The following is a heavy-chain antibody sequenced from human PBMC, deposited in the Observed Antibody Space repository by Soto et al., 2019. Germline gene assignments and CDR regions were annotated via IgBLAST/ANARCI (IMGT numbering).Heavy chain of an antibody. D-gene: IGHD3-22*01. CDR2: IYYSGSA. CDR3: ARHGIDYYDSSGYFYSPYYFDY. J-gene: IGHJ4*02. Sequence: SETLSLTCSVSCDSIRRSGYYRGWIRRPPGNGIEGVGSIYYSGSADYNPPLKGRLTICVDTSKYQFSLKLSSVTDADTAVYYFARHGIDYYDSSGYFYSPYYFDYWGQGTLFTVS. V-gene: IGHV4-39*01. CDR1: CDSIRRSGYY.